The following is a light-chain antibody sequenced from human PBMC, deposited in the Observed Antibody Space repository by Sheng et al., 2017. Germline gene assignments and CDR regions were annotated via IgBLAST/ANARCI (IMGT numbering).Light chain of an antibody. CDR3: QKYDGPPFT. Sequence: DIQMTQSPSSLSASVGDRVRITCRASQGISSYLAWYQQKPGKVPKLLIYGASTLQSGVPSRFSGSGSGTEFTLTISSLQSEDVASYYCQKYDGPPFTFGPGTKVHI. CDR2: GAS. V-gene: IGKV1-27*01. CDR1: QGISSY. J-gene: IGKJ3*01.